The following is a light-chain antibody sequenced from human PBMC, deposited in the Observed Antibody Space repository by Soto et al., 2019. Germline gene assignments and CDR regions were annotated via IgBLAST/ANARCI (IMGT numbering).Light chain of an antibody. CDR2: GAS. CDR1: QSVSSN. Sequence: EIVMTQSPATLSLSPGERATLSCRASQSVSSNLAWYQQKPGQVPRLLIYGASTRASGIPARVSGSGSGTDFTLTISSLQSEDFAVYYCQQYNDWPLTFGGGTKVEIK. V-gene: IGKV3-15*01. J-gene: IGKJ4*01. CDR3: QQYNDWPLT.